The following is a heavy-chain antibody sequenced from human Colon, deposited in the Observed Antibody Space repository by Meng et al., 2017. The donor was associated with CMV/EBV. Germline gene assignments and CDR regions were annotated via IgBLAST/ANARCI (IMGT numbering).Heavy chain of an antibody. Sequence: QVLRQESGPGLVKPSETLSLSCTVSGGSISSYYWSWIRQPAGKGLEWIGRIYPSGFPKYKPSLESRVTMSADTSKNQISLKLTSVTAADTAVYYCARAQYTYGYWIFDYWGQGTLVTVSS. J-gene: IGHJ4*02. V-gene: IGHV4-4*07. CDR1: GGSISSYY. CDR2: IYPSGFP. D-gene: IGHD5-18*01. CDR3: ARAQYTYGYWIFDY.